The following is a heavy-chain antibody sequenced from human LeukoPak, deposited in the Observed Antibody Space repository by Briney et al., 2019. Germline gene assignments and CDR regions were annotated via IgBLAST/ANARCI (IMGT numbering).Heavy chain of an antibody. J-gene: IGHJ1*01. D-gene: IGHD2-15*01. CDR2: ISSSSSYI. CDR3: AREDCSGGSCRYFQH. V-gene: IGHV3-21*01. Sequence: GGSLRLSCAASGFTFSSYSMNWVRRAPGKGLEWVSSISSSSSYIYYADSVKGRFTISRDNAKNSLYLQMNSLRAEDTAVYYCAREDCSGGSCRYFQHWGQGTLVTVSS. CDR1: GFTFSSYS.